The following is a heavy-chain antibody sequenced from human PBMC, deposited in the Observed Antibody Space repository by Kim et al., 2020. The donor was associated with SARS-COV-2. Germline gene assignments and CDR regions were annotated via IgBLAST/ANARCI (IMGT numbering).Heavy chain of an antibody. Sequence: ASVKVSCKASGYTFTSYGISWVRQAPGQGLEWMGWISAYNGNTNYAQKLQGRVTMTTDTSTSTAYMELRSLRSDDTAVYYCARYRGYSYGQYYYGMDVWGQGTTVTVSS. CDR1: GYTFTSYG. CDR3: ARYRGYSYGQYYYGMDV. D-gene: IGHD5-18*01. J-gene: IGHJ6*02. V-gene: IGHV1-18*01. CDR2: ISAYNGNT.